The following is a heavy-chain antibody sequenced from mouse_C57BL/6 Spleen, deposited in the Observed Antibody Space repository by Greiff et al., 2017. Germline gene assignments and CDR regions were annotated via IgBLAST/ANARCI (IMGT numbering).Heavy chain of an antibody. D-gene: IGHD1-1*01. CDR3: TGTLDYYGNDY. CDR2: IDPETGGT. V-gene: IGHV1-15*01. CDR1: GYTFTDYE. Sequence: QVQLQQSGAELVRPGASVTLSCKASGYTFTDYEMHWVKQTPVHGLEWIGAIDPETGGTAYNQKFKGKAILTADTSSSTAYMELRSLTSEDSAVYYCTGTLDYYGNDYWGKGTTLTVSS. J-gene: IGHJ2*01.